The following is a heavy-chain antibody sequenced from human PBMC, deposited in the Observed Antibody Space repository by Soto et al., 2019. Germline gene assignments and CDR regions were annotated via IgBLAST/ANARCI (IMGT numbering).Heavy chain of an antibody. J-gene: IGHJ4*02. Sequence: ASVKVSCKASGYTFTSYAMHWVRQAPGQRLEWMGWINAGNGNTKYSQKFQGRVTITRDTSASTAYMELSSLRSEDTAVYYCARGTFYDLNFDDWGQGILVTVSS. V-gene: IGHV1-3*01. D-gene: IGHD3-3*01. CDR3: ARGTFYDLNFDD. CDR2: INAGNGNT. CDR1: GYTFTSYA.